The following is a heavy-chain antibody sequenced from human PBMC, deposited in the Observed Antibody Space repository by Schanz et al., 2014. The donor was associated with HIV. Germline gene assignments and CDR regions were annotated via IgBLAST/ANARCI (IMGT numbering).Heavy chain of an antibody. D-gene: IGHD1-26*01. J-gene: IGHJ4*02. CDR2: ISGSGGRT. CDR1: TFTFNNYD. Sequence: ELQLVESGGGLVQPGGSLRLSCAASTFTFNNYDMGWVRQAPGKGLEWVSTISGSGGRTYYADSVKGRFTISRDNSKNTVYLQMNSLRAEDTAIYYCAKNGITDYFDYWGQGSLVTVSS. CDR3: AKNGITDYFDY. V-gene: IGHV3-23*04.